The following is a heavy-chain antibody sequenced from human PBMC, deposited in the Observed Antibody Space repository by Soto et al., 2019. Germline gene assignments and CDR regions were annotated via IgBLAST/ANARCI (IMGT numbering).Heavy chain of an antibody. D-gene: IGHD6-13*01. CDR3: AKGGYSSSWYWSVYYMDV. J-gene: IGHJ6*03. CDR2: ISGSGGST. Sequence: GGSLRLSCAASGFTFSSYAMSWVRQAPGKGLEWVSAISGSGGSTYYADSVKGRFTISRDNSKNTLYLQMNSLRAEDTAVYYCAKGGYSSSWYWSVYYMDVWGKGTTVTVSS. V-gene: IGHV3-23*01. CDR1: GFTFSSYA.